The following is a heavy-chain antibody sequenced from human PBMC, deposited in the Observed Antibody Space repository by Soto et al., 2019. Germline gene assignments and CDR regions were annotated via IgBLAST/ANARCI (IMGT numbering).Heavy chain of an antibody. Sequence: PGGSLRLSCAASGFTFSSYGMHWVRQAPGKGLEWVAVIWYDGSNKYYADSVKGRFTISRDNSKNTLYLQMNSLRAEDTAVYYCATEVVAATEVLDYWGQGTLVTVSS. CDR3: ATEVVAATEVLDY. D-gene: IGHD2-15*01. CDR1: GFTFSSYG. CDR2: IWYDGSNK. V-gene: IGHV3-33*01. J-gene: IGHJ4*02.